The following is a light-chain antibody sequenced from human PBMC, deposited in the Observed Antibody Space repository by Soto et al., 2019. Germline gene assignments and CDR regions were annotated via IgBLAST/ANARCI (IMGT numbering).Light chain of an antibody. CDR2: WAS. CDR1: QSVLYSSTDKNY. Sequence: DIVLTQSPDSLAVSLGERATINCKSSQSVLYSSTDKNYLAWYQQKPGQPTNLLIYWASARESGAPDRFSGSGSGTDFTLTISSLQAEDVAIYYCQQYYSLPRTFGQGTKVEVK. J-gene: IGKJ1*01. CDR3: QQYYSLPRT. V-gene: IGKV4-1*01.